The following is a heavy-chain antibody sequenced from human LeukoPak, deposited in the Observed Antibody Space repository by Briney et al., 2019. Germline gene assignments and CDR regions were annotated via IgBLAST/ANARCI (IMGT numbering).Heavy chain of an antibody. Sequence: GESLKISCKGSGYSFTNNWIGWVRQMPGKGLEWMGIILPGDSDTRYSPSFQGQVTISADKSISTAYVQWSSLKASDTAMYYCARHAPLVRGVIYYFDHWGQGTLVTVSS. J-gene: IGHJ4*02. CDR1: GYSFTNNW. V-gene: IGHV5-51*01. CDR2: ILPGDSDT. CDR3: ARHAPLVRGVIYYFDH. D-gene: IGHD3-10*01.